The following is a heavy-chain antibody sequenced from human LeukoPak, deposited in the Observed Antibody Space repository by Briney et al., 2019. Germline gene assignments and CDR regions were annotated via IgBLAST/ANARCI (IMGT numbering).Heavy chain of an antibody. J-gene: IGHJ4*02. CDR2: ISGSGGST. V-gene: IGHV3-23*01. CDR1: GFTFSSYA. CDR3: AKKILGGYASNYFDY. Sequence: GGSLRLYCAASGFTFSSYAMSWIRQVPGKGLEWVSAISGSGGSTYYADSVKGRFTISRDNSKNTLYLQMNSLRAEDTAVYYCAKKILGGYASNYFDYWGQGTLVTVSS. D-gene: IGHD5-12*01.